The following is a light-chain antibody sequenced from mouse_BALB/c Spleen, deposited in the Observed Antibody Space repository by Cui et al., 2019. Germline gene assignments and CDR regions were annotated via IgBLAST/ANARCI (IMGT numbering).Light chain of an antibody. V-gene: IGKV4-79*01. CDR3: HQWSSYPPT. Sequence: QIVLTQSPAIMSASPGEKVTLTCSASSSVSSSYLYWYQQKPGSSPKLWIYSTSNLASGVPARFSGSGSGTSYSLTISSMEAEDAASNFCHQWSSYPPTFGGGTKLEIK. CDR1: SSVSSSY. CDR2: STS. J-gene: IGKJ1*01.